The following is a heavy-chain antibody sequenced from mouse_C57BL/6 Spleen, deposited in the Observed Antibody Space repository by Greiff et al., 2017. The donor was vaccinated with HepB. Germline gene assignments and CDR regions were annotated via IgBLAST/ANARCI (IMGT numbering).Heavy chain of an antibody. CDR3: ARASSGFPWFAY. V-gene: IGHV1-82*01. D-gene: IGHD3-2*02. CDR1: GYAFSSSW. Sequence: QVQLQQSGPELVKPGASVKISCKASGYAFSSSWMNWVKQRPGKGLEWIGRIYPGDGDTNYNGKFKGKATLTADKSSSTAYMQLSSLTSEDSAVYCCARASSGFPWFAYWGQGTLVTVSA. CDR2: IYPGDGDT. J-gene: IGHJ3*01.